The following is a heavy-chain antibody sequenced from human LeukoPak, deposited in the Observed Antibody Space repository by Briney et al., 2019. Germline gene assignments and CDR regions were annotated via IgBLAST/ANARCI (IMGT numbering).Heavy chain of an antibody. J-gene: IGHJ4*02. CDR3: ARDRGGTGDFDY. V-gene: IGHV1-3*04. D-gene: IGHD1-1*01. Sequence: GASVKVSCKASGYTFTSFVIHWLRRAPGQRLEWMGWINIGDGDTKFSQKFQDRVTIARGTSASTAYMEVRSLRFEDTAIYYCARDRGGTGDFDYWGQGTLVTVSS. CDR2: INIGDGDT. CDR1: GYTFTSFV.